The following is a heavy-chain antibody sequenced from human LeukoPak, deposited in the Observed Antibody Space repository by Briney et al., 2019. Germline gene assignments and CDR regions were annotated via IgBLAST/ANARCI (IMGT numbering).Heavy chain of an antibody. CDR1: GYTLTNYN. V-gene: IGHV1-18*01. CDR3: ARVREGRDGYNFDS. D-gene: IGHD5-24*01. J-gene: IGHJ4*02. Sequence: ASVKVSCKASGYTLTNYNISWVRQAPGQGLEWMLWINTYKGDTLYAQKLQGRVTMTADTSTNTAYMELRSLRFDDTAVYYCARVREGRDGYNFDSWGQGTLVTVSS. CDR2: INTYKGDT.